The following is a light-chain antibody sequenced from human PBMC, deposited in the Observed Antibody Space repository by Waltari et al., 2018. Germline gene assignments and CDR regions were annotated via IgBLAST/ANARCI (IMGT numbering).Light chain of an antibody. J-gene: IGLJ3*02. CDR3: QSADTTSVM. Sequence: SGDALPTQYVHWYQQKPGQAPVMLIYKDNERPSGIPERFSGSSSGTTVTLTISEVQAEDEADYYCQSADTTSVMFGGGTKVTVL. V-gene: IGLV3-25*03. CDR1: ALPTQY. CDR2: KDN.